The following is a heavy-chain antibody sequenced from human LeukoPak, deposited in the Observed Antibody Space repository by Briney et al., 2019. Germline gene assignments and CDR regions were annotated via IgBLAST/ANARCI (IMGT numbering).Heavy chain of an antibody. D-gene: IGHD6-13*01. J-gene: IGHJ4*02. Sequence: PSETLSLTCAVSGGSISSSNWWTWVRQPPGKGLEWIGDMFHSGTTNYNPSLKSRVTISVDTSKNQFSLKLSSVTAADTAVYYCARGPVEAAAGTFDYWGQGTLVTVSS. CDR3: ARGPVEAAAGTFDY. CDR2: MFHSGTT. V-gene: IGHV4-4*02. CDR1: GGSISSSNW.